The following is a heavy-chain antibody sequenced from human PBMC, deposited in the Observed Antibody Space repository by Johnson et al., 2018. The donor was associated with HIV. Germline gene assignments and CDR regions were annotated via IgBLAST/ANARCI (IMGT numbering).Heavy chain of an antibody. CDR2: ISYDGCNK. V-gene: IGHV3-30*04. CDR1: GFTSSSYA. D-gene: IGHD3-10*01. CDR3: GKGQRRYLVDAFDI. Sequence: QMPLVESGGGVVQPGRSLRLSCAASGFTSSSYAMHWVRQAPGKGLEWVAVISYDGCNKYYADSVKGRFTISRDNSKNTLYLQMNSLRAEDTALYYCGKGQRRYLVDAFDIWGQGTMVTVSS. J-gene: IGHJ3*02.